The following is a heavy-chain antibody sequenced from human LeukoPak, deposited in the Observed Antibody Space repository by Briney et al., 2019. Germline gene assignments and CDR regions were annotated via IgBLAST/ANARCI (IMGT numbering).Heavy chain of an antibody. CDR2: INSSGGST. CDR1: GYTFTSYY. Sequence: GASVKVSCKASGYTFTSYYMHWVRQAPGQGLEWMGIINSSGGSTSYAQKFQGRVTMTRDTSTSTVYMELSSLRYDDTAIYYCAATDGYIHRHPLYYLDYWGQGTLVIVSS. D-gene: IGHD5-24*01. J-gene: IGHJ4*02. V-gene: IGHV1-46*01. CDR3: AATDGYIHRHPLYYLDY.